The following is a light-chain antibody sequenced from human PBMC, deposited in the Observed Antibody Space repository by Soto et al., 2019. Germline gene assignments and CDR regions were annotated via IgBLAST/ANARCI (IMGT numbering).Light chain of an antibody. V-gene: IGLV4-69*01. CDR1: SGHSSYA. Sequence: QLVLTQSPSASASLGASVKLTCTLSSGHSSYAIAWHQQQPEKGPRYLMKLNSDGSHSKGDGIPDRFSGSSSGAERYLTISSLQSEDEADYYCQTWGTRIHYVFGTGTKVTVL. CDR2: LNSDGSH. CDR3: QTWGTRIHYV. J-gene: IGLJ1*01.